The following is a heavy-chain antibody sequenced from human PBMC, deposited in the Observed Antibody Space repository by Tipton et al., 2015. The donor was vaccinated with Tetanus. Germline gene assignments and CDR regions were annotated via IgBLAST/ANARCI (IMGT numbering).Heavy chain of an antibody. CDR1: GFTFSDYY. V-gene: IGHV3-11*01. D-gene: IGHD6-19*01. CDR2: ISSSGSTI. J-gene: IGHJ4*02. CDR3: ARVVTSGWHDRIDY. Sequence: SLRLSCAASGFTFSDYYMSWIRQAPGKGLEWVSYISSSGSTIYYADSVKGRFTISRDNAKNSLYLQMNSLRAEDTAVYYCARVVTSGWHDRIDYWGQGTLVTVSS.